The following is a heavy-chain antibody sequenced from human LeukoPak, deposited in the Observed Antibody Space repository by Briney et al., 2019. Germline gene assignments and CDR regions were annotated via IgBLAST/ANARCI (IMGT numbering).Heavy chain of an antibody. CDR1: GFTFSSYG. Sequence: PGGSLRLSRAASGFTFSSYGMHWVRQAPGKGLERVAVISYDGSNKYYADSVKGRFTISRDNSKNTLYLQMNSLRAEDTAVYYCAKDYQLLGYYFDYWGQGTLVTVSS. CDR2: ISYDGSNK. D-gene: IGHD2-2*01. V-gene: IGHV3-30*18. CDR3: AKDYQLLGYYFDY. J-gene: IGHJ4*02.